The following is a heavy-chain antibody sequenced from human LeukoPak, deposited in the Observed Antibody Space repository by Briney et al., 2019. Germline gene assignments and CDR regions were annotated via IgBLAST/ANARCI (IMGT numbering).Heavy chain of an antibody. D-gene: IGHD2/OR15-2a*01. V-gene: IGHV4-59*01. CDR3: VRSSDYYFAP. CDR1: GGSISGYY. CDR2: IYYSGST. Sequence: SETLSLTCTVFGGSISGYYWSWVRQSPGKGLEWIGEIYYSGSTKYNPSLRGRITISVDTSKRQFSLRLSSVTAAGTAVYYCVRSSDYYFAPWGQGTLVSVSS. J-gene: IGHJ5*02.